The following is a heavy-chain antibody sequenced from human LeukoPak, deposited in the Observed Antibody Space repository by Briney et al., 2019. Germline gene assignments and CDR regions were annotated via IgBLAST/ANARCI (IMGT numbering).Heavy chain of an antibody. V-gene: IGHV3-7*01. CDR1: GFMLSSYW. D-gene: IGHD3-16*01. Sequence: GGSLRLSCAASGFMLSSYWMTWVRQAPGKGLEWVANIKQAGSENSYVDSVKGRFTISRDNAKNSLYLQINSLRAEDTAVYYCARIRGDYYLDYWGQGTLVTVSS. CDR2: IKQAGSEN. CDR3: ARIRGDYYLDY. J-gene: IGHJ4*02.